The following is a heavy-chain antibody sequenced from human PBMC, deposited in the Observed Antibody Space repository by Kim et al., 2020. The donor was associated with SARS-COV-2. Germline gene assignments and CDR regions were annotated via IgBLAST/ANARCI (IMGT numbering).Heavy chain of an antibody. J-gene: IGHJ4*02. CDR2: ISYDGSNK. CDR1: GFTFSSYA. Sequence: GGSLRLSCAASGFTFSSYAMHWVRQAPGKGLEWVAVISYDGSNKYYVDSVKGRFTISRDNSKNTLYLQMNSLRAEDTAVYYCARDGGYPSKEFDYWGQGTLVTVSS. D-gene: IGHD2-15*01. V-gene: IGHV3-30*04. CDR3: ARDGGYPSKEFDY.